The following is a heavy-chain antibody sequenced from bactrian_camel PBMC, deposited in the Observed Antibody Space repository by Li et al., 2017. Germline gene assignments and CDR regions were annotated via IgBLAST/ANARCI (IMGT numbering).Heavy chain of an antibody. CDR3: NVVRDLRGCRRLN. V-gene: IGHV3S53*01. Sequence: HVQLVESGGGLVQPGGSLRLSCAASGDISGTCCMGWFRQAPGKEREGVACIYTSLGSTHYAESVQGRFTISQDNPKNTVYLQMNSLKPEDTAMYYCNVVRDLRGCRRLNRGQGTQVTVS. D-gene: IGHD3*01. CDR2: IYTSLGST. J-gene: IGHJ4*01. CDR1: GDISGTCC.